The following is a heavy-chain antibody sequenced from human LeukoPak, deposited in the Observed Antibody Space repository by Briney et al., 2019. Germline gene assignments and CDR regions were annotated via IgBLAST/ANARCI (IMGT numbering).Heavy chain of an antibody. CDR2: INPSGGST. CDR1: GYTFTSYY. J-gene: IGHJ5*02. Sequence: ASVKVSCKASGYTFTSYYMHWVRQAPGQGLEWMGIINPSGGSTSYAQKFQGRVTMTRDTSTSTVYMELSSLRSEDTAVYYCARSYGSGSYYVNWFDPWGQGTLVTVSS. D-gene: IGHD3-10*01. CDR3: ARSYGSGSYYVNWFDP. V-gene: IGHV1-46*01.